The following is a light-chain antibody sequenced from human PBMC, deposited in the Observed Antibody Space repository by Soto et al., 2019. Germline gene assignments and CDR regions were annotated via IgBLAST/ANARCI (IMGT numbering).Light chain of an antibody. CDR2: EVN. V-gene: IGLV2-23*02. CDR1: TIDVGSYDR. J-gene: IGLJ3*02. CDR3: CSSVGGPIWV. Sequence: QSVLTQPASVSGSPGQSIAISCTGTTIDVGSYDRVSWYQQHPGQAPTLMIYEVNKRPSGVSDRFSGSKSGNPASLTISGLQAEDEADYYCCSSVGGPIWVFGGGTKLTVL.